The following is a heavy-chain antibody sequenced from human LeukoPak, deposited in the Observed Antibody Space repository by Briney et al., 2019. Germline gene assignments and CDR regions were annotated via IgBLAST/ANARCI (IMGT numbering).Heavy chain of an antibody. CDR2: INPNSGGT. CDR1: GYTFAGYY. J-gene: IGHJ6*02. D-gene: IGHD3-10*01. Sequence: ASVKVSCTASGYTFAGYYIHWVRQAPGQGPEWMGWINPNSGGTNFAQTFQGRVTMTRDTSISTAYMELSRLRSDDTAVYYCSRTDGSGLYYYYSGMDFWGQGTTVTVSS. CDR3: SRTDGSGLYYYYSGMDF. V-gene: IGHV1-2*02.